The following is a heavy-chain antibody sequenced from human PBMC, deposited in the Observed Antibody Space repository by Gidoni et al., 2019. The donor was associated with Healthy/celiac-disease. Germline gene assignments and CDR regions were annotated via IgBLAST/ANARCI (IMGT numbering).Heavy chain of an antibody. CDR2: ISSSSSYI. V-gene: IGHV3-21*01. Sequence: EVQLVESGGGLVKPGGSLRLSCAASGFTFSSYSMNWVRQAPGKGLEWVSSISSSSSYIYYADSVKGRFTISRDNAKNSLYLQMNSLRAEDTAVYYCARDKLDYGGNSERFDYWGQGTLVTVSS. CDR1: GFTFSSYS. CDR3: ARDKLDYGGNSERFDY. D-gene: IGHD4-17*01. J-gene: IGHJ4*02.